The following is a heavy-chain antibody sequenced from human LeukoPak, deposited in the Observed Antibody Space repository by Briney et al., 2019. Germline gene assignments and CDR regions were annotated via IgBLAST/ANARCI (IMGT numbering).Heavy chain of an antibody. CDR3: ARATISAHYYDSSGYYWSRWDY. J-gene: IGHJ4*02. Sequence: PGGSLRLSCAASGFTFSSYDMHWVRQATGKGLEWVSGIGTAGDTYYPGSVKGRFTISRENAKNSLYLQMNSLRAGDTAVYYCARATISAHYYDSSGYYWSRWDYWGQGTLVTVSS. V-gene: IGHV3-13*01. CDR1: GFTFSSYD. D-gene: IGHD3-22*01. CDR2: IGTAGDT.